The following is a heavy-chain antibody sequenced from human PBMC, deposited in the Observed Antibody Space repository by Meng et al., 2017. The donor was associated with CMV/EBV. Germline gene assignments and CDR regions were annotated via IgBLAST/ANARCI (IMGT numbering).Heavy chain of an antibody. CDR2: ISSSSSYI. CDR1: GFTFSSYS. CDR3: AREGYCSGGSCNSDY. D-gene: IGHD2-15*01. J-gene: IGHJ4*02. Sequence: GGSLRFSCAASGFTFSSYSMNWVRQAPGKGLEWVSSISSSSSYIYYADSVKGRFTISRDNAKNSLYLQMNSLRAEDTAVYYCAREGYCSGGSCNSDYWGQGTLVTVSS. V-gene: IGHV3-21*01.